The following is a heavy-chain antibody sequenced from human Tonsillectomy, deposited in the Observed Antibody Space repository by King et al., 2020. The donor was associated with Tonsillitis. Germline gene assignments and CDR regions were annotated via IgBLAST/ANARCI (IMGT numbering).Heavy chain of an antibody. CDR3: AREAAAAIDY. Sequence: VQLVESGGGLVKPGGSLRLSCAASGFTFSSYSMNWVRQAPGKGLEWVSSISSSSSYIYYADAVKGRFTITSNNAKNSRYLKMNSLRAEVTAVYYCAREAAAAIDYWGQGTLVTVSS. CDR1: GFTFSSYS. J-gene: IGHJ4*02. V-gene: IGHV3-21*01. D-gene: IGHD6-13*01. CDR2: ISSSSSYI.